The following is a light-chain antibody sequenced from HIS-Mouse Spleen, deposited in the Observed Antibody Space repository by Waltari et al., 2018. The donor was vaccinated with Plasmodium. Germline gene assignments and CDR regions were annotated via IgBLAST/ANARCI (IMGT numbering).Light chain of an antibody. Sequence: QSALTQPRSVSGSPGQSVTISCTGTSSDVGGYNYVSWYQQHPGKAPKPMSYDVSKRPSGVPDRFSGSKTGSTASLTISGLQAEDEADYSCCSYAGSYTLVFGGGTKLTVL. V-gene: IGLV2-11*01. J-gene: IGLJ2*01. CDR2: DVS. CDR1: SSDVGGYNY. CDR3: CSYAGSYTLV.